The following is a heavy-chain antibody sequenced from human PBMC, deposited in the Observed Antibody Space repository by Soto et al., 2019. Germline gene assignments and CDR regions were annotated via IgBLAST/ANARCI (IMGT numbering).Heavy chain of an antibody. CDR1: GFTFSDYY. J-gene: IGHJ3*02. V-gene: IGHV3-11*05. CDR3: AIVIDIVATGGNAFDI. Sequence: GGSLRLSCAASGFTFSDYYMSWIRQAPGKGLEWVSYISSSNSYTNYADSVKGRFTISRDNAKNSLYLQMNSLRAEDTALYYCAIVIDIVATGGNAFDIWGQGTMVTVSS. D-gene: IGHD5-12*01. CDR2: ISSSNSYT.